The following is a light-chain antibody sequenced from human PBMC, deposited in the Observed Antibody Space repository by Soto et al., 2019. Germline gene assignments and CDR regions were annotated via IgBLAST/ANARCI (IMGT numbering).Light chain of an antibody. CDR2: SAS. CDR1: HVITNF. CDR3: KQYNSAQLT. V-gene: IGKV1-27*01. J-gene: IGKJ4*01. Sequence: IHRTQSPSSLSSSVVDWVSITCRASHVITNFLAWYQQKPGKVPRLLIYSASTLQSGVQYRFSGSGSGKDFTLTIRSMQNEDLGNYYCKQYNSAQLTCGGGNTV.